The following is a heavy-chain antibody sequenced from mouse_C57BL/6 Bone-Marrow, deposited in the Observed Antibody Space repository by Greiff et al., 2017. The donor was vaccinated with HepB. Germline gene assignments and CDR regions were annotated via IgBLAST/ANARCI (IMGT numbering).Heavy chain of an antibody. CDR3: TRLRDYFDY. CDR2: ISSGGDYI. Sequence: EVNVVESGEGLVKPGGSLKLSCAASGFTFSSYAMSWVRQTPEKRLEWVAYISSGGDYIYYADTVKGRFTISRDNARNTLYLQMSSLKSEDTAMYYCTRLRDYFDYWGQGTTLTVSS. V-gene: IGHV5-9-1*02. D-gene: IGHD2-12*01. CDR1: GFTFSSYA. J-gene: IGHJ2*01.